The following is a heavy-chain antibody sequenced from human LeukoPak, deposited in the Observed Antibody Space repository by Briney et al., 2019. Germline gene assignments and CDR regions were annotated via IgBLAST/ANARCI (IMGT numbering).Heavy chain of an antibody. J-gene: IGHJ5*02. D-gene: IGHD2/OR15-2a*01. CDR3: ASWPRGIHLDP. Sequence: GGSLRLSCAASGFTFSSYWMGWVRQAPGKGLEWVANIKEDGSEKYYVDSVKGRFTISRDNAKNSPYLQMNSLRAEDTAVYYCASWPRGIHLDPWGQGTLVTVSS. V-gene: IGHV3-7*01. CDR1: GFTFSSYW. CDR2: IKEDGSEK.